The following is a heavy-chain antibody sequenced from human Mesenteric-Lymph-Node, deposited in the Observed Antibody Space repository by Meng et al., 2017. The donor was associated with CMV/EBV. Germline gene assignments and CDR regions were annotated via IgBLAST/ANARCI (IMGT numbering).Heavy chain of an antibody. CDR2: INPSGGAT. Sequence: KASGYTFTRFYIHWVRQAPGQGLEWMGIINPSGGATTYAQKFQGRVTMTRDTSTSTVYMELSSLKSDDTAVYYCARGDVFAASSGEYWGQGTVVTVSS. J-gene: IGHJ4*02. D-gene: IGHD3-22*01. CDR1: GYTFTRFY. CDR3: ARGDVFAASSGEY. V-gene: IGHV1-46*01.